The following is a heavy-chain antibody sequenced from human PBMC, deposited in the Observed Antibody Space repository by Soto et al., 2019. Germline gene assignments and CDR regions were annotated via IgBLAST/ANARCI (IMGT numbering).Heavy chain of an antibody. V-gene: IGHV3-23*01. CDR1: GFTFSSYA. D-gene: IGHD4-17*01. J-gene: IGHJ4*02. Sequence: EVQLLESGGGLVQPGGSLRLSCAASGFTFSSYAMSWVRQDPGKGLEWVSAISGSGGSTYYADSVKGRFTISRDNSKNTLYLQMNSLRAEDTAVYYCARMTTVTTAGDYWGQGTLVTVSS. CDR2: ISGSGGST. CDR3: ARMTTVTTAGDY.